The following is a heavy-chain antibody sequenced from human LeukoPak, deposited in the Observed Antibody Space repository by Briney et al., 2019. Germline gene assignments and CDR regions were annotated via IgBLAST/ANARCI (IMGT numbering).Heavy chain of an antibody. J-gene: IGHJ4*02. CDR1: GGSISSSSYY. Sequence: SETLSLTCTVSGGSISSSSYYWSWIRQPPGKGLEWIGYIYYSGSTNYNPSLKSRVTISVDTSKNQFSLKLSSVTAADTAVYYCARQAPTYSSSWYYFDYWGQGTLVTVSS. CDR3: ARQAPTYSSSWYYFDY. V-gene: IGHV4-61*05. D-gene: IGHD6-13*01. CDR2: IYYSGST.